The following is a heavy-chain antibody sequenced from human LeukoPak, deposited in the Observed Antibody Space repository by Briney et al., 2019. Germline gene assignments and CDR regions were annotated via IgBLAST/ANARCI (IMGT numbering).Heavy chain of an antibody. CDR2: IWYDGSNE. V-gene: IGHV3-33*01. J-gene: IGHJ4*02. Sequence: PGGPLRLSCEASGFTFSSYCMHWVRQDPGKGLEWVEIIWYDGSNEYYADSVKGRFTICRDDSKNALYLQMNSLGAEDTAVYYCARVSSGWYDFDYWGQGTLVIVSA. CDR1: GFTFSSYC. D-gene: IGHD6-19*01. CDR3: ARVSSGWYDFDY.